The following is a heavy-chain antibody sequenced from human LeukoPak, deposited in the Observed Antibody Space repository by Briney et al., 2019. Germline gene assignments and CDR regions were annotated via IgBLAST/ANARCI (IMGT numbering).Heavy chain of an antibody. CDR3: ARCIAAEWLFFNWFDP. J-gene: IGHJ5*02. V-gene: IGHV1-69*01. CDR2: IIPIFGTA. D-gene: IGHD3-3*01. Sequence: SVKVSCKASGGTFSSYAISWVRQAPGQGLEWMGGIIPIFGTANYAQKFQGRVTITADESTSTAYMELSSLRSEDTAVYYCARCIAAEWLFFNWFDPWGQGTLVTVSS. CDR1: GGTFSSYA.